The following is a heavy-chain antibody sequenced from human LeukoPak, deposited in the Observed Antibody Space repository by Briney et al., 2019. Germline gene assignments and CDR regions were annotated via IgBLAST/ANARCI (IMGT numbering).Heavy chain of an antibody. D-gene: IGHD5-24*01. CDR2: IYPGDSDT. V-gene: IGHV5-51*01. CDR1: GSSFTSYW. Sequence: GESLKISCKGSGSSFTSYWIGWVRAMSGKGLEWMGIIYPGDSDTRYSPSFQGQVTISADKSISTAYLQWSSLKASDTAMYYCARLIGRDGYNGVFDYWGQGTLVTVSS. J-gene: IGHJ4*02. CDR3: ARLIGRDGYNGVFDY.